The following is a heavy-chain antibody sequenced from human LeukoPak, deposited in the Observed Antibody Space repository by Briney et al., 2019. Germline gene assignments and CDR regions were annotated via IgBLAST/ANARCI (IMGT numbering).Heavy chain of an antibody. CDR2: ISGTAENT. D-gene: IGHD2-2*01. CDR1: GFIFSSYP. CDR3: AKSPSGIPAAHY. V-gene: IGHV3-23*01. J-gene: IGHJ4*02. Sequence: RGSLRLSCAASGFIFSSYPMSWVRQAPGKGLEWVSAISGTAENTYYADSVKGRFTISRDNSKNTLYLQMNSLRAEDTAVYYCAKSPSGIPAAHYWGQGTLVTVSS.